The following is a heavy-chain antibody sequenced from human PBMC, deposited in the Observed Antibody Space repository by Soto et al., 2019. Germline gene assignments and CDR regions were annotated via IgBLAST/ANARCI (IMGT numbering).Heavy chain of an antibody. Sequence: GGSLRLSCAASGFTFSSYSMNWVRQAPGKGLEWVSYISSSSSTIYYADSVKGRFTISRDNAKNSLYLQMNSLRDEDTAVYYCARDSAERPGTPYYYGMDVWGQGTTVTVSS. CDR1: GFTFSSYS. CDR3: ARDSAERPGTPYYYGMDV. CDR2: ISSSSSTI. J-gene: IGHJ6*02. D-gene: IGHD1-1*01. V-gene: IGHV3-48*02.